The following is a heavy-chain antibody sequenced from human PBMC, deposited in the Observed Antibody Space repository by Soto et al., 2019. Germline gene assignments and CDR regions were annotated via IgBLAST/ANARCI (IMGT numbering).Heavy chain of an antibody. CDR2: ISAYNGNT. D-gene: IGHD3-3*01. CDR3: ARVQTYYDFWSGYSNYYYYYMDV. J-gene: IGHJ6*03. V-gene: IGHV1-18*01. CDR1: GYTFTGYG. Sequence: ASVKVSCKASGYTFTGYGISWVRQAPGQGLEWMGWISAYNGNTNYAQKLQGRVTMTTDTSTSTAYMELRSLRSDDTAVYYCARVQTYYDFWSGYSNYYYYYMDVWGKGTTVTVSS.